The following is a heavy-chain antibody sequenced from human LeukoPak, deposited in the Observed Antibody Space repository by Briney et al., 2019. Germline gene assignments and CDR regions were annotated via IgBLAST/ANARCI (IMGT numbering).Heavy chain of an antibody. J-gene: IGHJ5*02. D-gene: IGHD3-3*01. V-gene: IGHV3-48*02. CDR2: IGDSGHTK. Sequence: TGGSLRLSCAASGFTLSPYAMNWVRQAPGKGLEWIAFIGDSGHTKYNADSVKGRFTISRDNAKNSVFLQMNSLRDEDTAVYYCARKELEGSWFDPWGQGTLVTVTS. CDR1: GFTLSPYA. CDR3: ARKELEGSWFDP.